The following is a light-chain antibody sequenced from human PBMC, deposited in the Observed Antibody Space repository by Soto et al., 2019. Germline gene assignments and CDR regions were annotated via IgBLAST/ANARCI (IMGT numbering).Light chain of an antibody. CDR2: GTP. Sequence: QSVLPQLPSVSGPPEQRVTISGPWRSSNIGASYDVHWYQQLPGKAPKLVIYGTPNGPSGVPDRFSGSKSGTPASLPSPGPQAEDEAESYCQSYYGTLSGSCVFGIGTKVTVL. V-gene: IGLV1-40*01. J-gene: IGLJ1*01. CDR3: QSYYGTLSGSCV. CDR1: SSNIGASYD.